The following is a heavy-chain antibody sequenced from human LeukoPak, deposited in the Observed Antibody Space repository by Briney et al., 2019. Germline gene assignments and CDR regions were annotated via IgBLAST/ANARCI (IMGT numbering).Heavy chain of an antibody. J-gene: IGHJ4*02. V-gene: IGHV3-21*01. D-gene: IGHD6-19*01. CDR1: GFTFSPFA. Sequence: GGSLRLSCAASGFTFSPFAMTWVRQAPEKELEWVSTITSGSSLKFYADSVKGRFSISRDDAKNSLYLQMDSLRADETAVYYCARDGAGWSRDSWGQGTLVTVSS. CDR3: ARDGAGWSRDS. CDR2: ITSGSSLK.